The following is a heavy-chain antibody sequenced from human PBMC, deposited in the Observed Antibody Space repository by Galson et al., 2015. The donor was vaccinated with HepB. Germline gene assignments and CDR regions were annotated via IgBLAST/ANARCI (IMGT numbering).Heavy chain of an antibody. Sequence: SVKVSCKASGYTFTSYGISWVRQAPGQGLEWMGWISAYNGNTNYAQKLQGRVTMTTDTSTSTAYMELRSLRSDDTAVYYCARDREYYDSSGYYYELDYWGQGTLVTVSS. CDR1: GYTFTSYG. CDR3: ARDREYYDSSGYYYELDY. J-gene: IGHJ4*02. CDR2: ISAYNGNT. V-gene: IGHV1-18*04. D-gene: IGHD3-22*01.